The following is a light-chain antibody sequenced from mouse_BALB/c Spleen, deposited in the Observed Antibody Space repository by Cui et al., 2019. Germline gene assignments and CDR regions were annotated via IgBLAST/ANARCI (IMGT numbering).Light chain of an antibody. CDR2: YAS. Sequence: SFVITQHPIFLFVSAGDWVTITCKASQSVSNDVAWYQQQPGQSPKLLIYYASNRYTGVPDRFTGSGYGTDFTFSISTVQAEDLAVYFWQQDYSSFTFGGGTKLEIK. J-gene: IGKJ2*01. V-gene: IGKV6-32*01. CDR3: QQDYSSFT. CDR1: QSVSND.